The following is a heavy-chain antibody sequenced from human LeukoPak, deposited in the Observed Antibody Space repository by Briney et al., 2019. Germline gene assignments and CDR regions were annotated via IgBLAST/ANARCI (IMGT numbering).Heavy chain of an antibody. CDR3: AREEQQLVFYXAYYFDY. Sequence: PGGSLRLSCAASGFTFSSYWMSWVRQAPGNGLEWVANIKQDGSEKYYVDSVKGRFTISRDNAKNSLYLQMNSLRAEDTAVYYCAREEQQLVFYXAYYFDYWGQGTLVTVSS. D-gene: IGHD6-13*01. CDR2: IKQDGSEK. V-gene: IGHV3-7*01. J-gene: IGHJ4*02. CDR1: GFTFSSYW.